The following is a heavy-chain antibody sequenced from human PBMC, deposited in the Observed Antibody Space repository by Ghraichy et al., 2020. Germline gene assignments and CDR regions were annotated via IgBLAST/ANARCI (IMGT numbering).Heavy chain of an antibody. CDR3: PRAPAADLNWSFHL. V-gene: IGHV4-59*08. Sequence: SETLSLTCSVSGDSIKNAYWIWIRQTPEKTLEWVGYIYYTGRTNSNPSLRGRVSFSVDTSKNDFSLGLTPVTAAATAVYFCPRAPAADLNWSFHLWGRGAPV. CDR2: IYYTGRT. J-gene: IGHJ2*01. CDR1: GDSIKNAY.